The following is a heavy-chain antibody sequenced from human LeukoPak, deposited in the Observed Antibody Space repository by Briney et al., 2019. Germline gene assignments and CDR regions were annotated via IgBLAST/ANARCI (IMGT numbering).Heavy chain of an antibody. D-gene: IGHD3-10*01. CDR2: INHSGST. Sequence: PAEALSLTCGVYGGSLRGHYWSWIRQPPGKGLEWVGEINHSGSTNHNPSFWGRVTISVDTSKNQFFLKLNSVTAADTAVYYCARESDPITGYFYYYMDVWGRGTTVTVSS. J-gene: IGHJ6*03. V-gene: IGHV4-34*01. CDR3: ARESDPITGYFYYYMDV. CDR1: GGSLRGHY.